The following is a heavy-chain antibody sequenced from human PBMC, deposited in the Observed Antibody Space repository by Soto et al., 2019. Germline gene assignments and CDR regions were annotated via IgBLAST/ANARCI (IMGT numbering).Heavy chain of an antibody. CDR1: GDSVSSNSAA. Sequence: SQTFSLTCAISGDSVSSNSAAWNWIRQSPSRGLEWLGRTYYRSKWYNDYAVSVKSRITINPDTSKNQFSLQLNSVTPEDTAVYYCARGEAGVAGTENYGMDVWGQGTTVTVSS. CDR3: ARGEAGVAGTENYGMDV. V-gene: IGHV6-1*01. CDR2: TYYRSKWYN. J-gene: IGHJ6*02. D-gene: IGHD6-19*01.